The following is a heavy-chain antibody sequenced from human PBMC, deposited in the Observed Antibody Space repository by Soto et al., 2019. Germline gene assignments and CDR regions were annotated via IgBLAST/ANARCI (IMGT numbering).Heavy chain of an antibody. V-gene: IGHV4-30-4*01. CDR1: GGSIISGDYY. D-gene: IGHD3-10*01. J-gene: IGHJ4*02. CDR2: IYYSGST. Sequence: SETLSLTCTVSGGSIISGDYYWIWIRQPPGKGLEWIGYIYYSGSTYYNPSLKSRVTISVDTSKNQFSLKLSSVTAADTAVYYCARSWDYYGSGSYYTFGYWGQGTLVTVSS. CDR3: ARSWDYYGSGSYYTFGY.